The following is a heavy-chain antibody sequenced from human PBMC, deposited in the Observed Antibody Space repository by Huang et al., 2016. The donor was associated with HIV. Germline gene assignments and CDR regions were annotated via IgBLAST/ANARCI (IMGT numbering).Heavy chain of an antibody. J-gene: IGHJ6*02. CDR2: IVGGSANT. V-gene: IGHV1-58*01. CDR1: GFPFTSSA. Sequence: QMQLVQSGPEVRKPGTSVKVSGKDSGFPFTSSAVQWVRRARGQPRGGIGWIVGGSANTNYAKKFQERVTITRDMSTSTAYMELSSLRSEDTAVYYCAAYTSGPAGYYYYYDMDVWGQGTTVTVSS. D-gene: IGHD6-19*01. CDR3: AAYTSGPAGYYYYYDMDV.